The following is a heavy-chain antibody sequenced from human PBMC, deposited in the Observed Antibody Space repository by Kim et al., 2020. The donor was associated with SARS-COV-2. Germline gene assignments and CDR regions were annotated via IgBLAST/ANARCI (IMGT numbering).Heavy chain of an antibody. CDR3: AGHEPPRGGSYAFDI. J-gene: IGHJ3*02. D-gene: IGHD1-26*01. Sequence: PTLKDRVTISVDTSKNQFSLKLSSVTAADTAVYYCAGHEPPRGGSYAFDIWGQGTMVTVSS. V-gene: IGHV4-39*01.